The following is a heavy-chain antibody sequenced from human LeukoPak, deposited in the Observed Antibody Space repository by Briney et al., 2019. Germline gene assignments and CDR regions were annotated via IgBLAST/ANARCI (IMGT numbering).Heavy chain of an antibody. Sequence: GGSLRLSCAASGFTFSSYWMSWVRQAPGKGLEWVANIKQDGSEKYYVDSVKGRFTISRDNAKNSLYLQMNSLRAEDTAVYYCAGERIVGATVFGYWGQGTLVTVSS. D-gene: IGHD1-26*01. CDR1: GFTFSSYW. J-gene: IGHJ4*02. CDR3: AGERIVGATVFGY. CDR2: IKQDGSEK. V-gene: IGHV3-7*01.